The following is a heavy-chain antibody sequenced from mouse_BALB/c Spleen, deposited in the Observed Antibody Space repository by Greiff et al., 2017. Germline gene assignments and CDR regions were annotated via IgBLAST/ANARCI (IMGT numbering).Heavy chain of an antibody. Sequence: EVKLLESGPGLVKPSQSLSLTCTVTGYSITSDYAWNWIRQFPGNKLEWMGYISYSGSTSYNPSLKSRISITRDTSKNQFFLQLNSVTTEDTATYYCARRGTRDYWGQGTTLTVSS. V-gene: IGHV3-2*02. CDR3: ARRGTRDY. CDR1: GYSITSDYA. CDR2: ISYSGST. J-gene: IGHJ2*01.